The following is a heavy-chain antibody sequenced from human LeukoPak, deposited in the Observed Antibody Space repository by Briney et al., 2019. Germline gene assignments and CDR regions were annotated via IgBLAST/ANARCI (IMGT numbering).Heavy chain of an antibody. J-gene: IGHJ5*02. V-gene: IGHV1-8*01. D-gene: IGHD4/OR15-4a*01. CDR3: ARKNYGSNRWFDP. CDR2: MNPNSGNT. CDR1: RYTFTSYD. Sequence: ASVKVSCKASRYTFTSYDINWVRQATGQGLEWMGWMNPNSGNTGYAQKFQGRVTMTRNTSISTAYMELGSLRSEDTAVYYCARKNYGSNRWFDPWGQGNPGHRFL.